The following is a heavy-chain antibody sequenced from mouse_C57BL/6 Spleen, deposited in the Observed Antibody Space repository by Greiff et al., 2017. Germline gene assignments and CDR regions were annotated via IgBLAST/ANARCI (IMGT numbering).Heavy chain of an antibody. D-gene: IGHD2-4*01. CDR3: ARYDYDTWFAY. Sequence: VQLQQSGPELVKPGASVKISCKASGYAFSSSWMNWVKQRPGKGLEWIGRIYPGDGDTNYNGKFKGKATLTADKSSSTASMQLSSLTSEDSAVYFCARYDYDTWFAYWGQGTLVTVSA. CDR2: IYPGDGDT. V-gene: IGHV1-82*01. J-gene: IGHJ3*01. CDR1: GYAFSSSW.